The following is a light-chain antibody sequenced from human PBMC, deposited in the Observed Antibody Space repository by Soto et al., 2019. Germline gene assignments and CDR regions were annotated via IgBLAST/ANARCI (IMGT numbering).Light chain of an antibody. CDR1: QSVSSN. Sequence: EIVMPQSPATPSLTPGRRAPLSFRASQSVSSNLAWYQQKPGQAPRLLIYGASTRATGIPARFSGSGSGTEFTLTISSLQSEDFAVYYCQQYNNWPWTFGQGTKVDIK. CDR2: GAS. J-gene: IGKJ1*01. CDR3: QQYNNWPWT. V-gene: IGKV3-15*01.